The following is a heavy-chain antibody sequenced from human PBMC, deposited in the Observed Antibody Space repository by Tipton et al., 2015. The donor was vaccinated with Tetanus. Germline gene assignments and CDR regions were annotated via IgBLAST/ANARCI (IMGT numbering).Heavy chain of an antibody. D-gene: IGHD2-15*01. J-gene: IGHJ4*02. V-gene: IGHV3-33*01. CDR2: SWYDGTDK. CDR3: AREADCSDGSCFSGDFDN. Sequence: TASGFIFSSYGIHWVRQAPGKGLEWVAVSWYDGTDKYYADSVKGRFTISRDNSKNPLYLQMNSLRAEDTAVYYCAREADCSDGSCFSGDFDNWGQGTQVTVSS. CDR1: GFIFSSYG.